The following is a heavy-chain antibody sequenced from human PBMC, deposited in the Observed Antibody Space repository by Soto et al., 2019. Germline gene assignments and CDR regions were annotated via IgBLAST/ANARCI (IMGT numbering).Heavy chain of an antibody. D-gene: IGHD3-10*01. CDR3: ARIPSRKLLLWFGELLQ. J-gene: IGHJ4*02. CDR2: IYYSGST. CDR1: GGSISSSSYY. Sequence: QLQLQESGPGLVKPSETLSLTCTVSGGSISSSSYYWGWIRQPPGKGLEWIGSIYYSGSTYYNPSLKSRVTISVDTSKNQFSLKLSSVTAADTAVYYCARIPSRKLLLWFGELLQWGQGTLVTVSS. V-gene: IGHV4-39*01.